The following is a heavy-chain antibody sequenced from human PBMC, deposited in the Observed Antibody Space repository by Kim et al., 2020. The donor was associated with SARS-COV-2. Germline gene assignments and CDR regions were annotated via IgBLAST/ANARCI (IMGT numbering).Heavy chain of an antibody. D-gene: IGHD5-18*01. CDR2: FDPEDGET. J-gene: IGHJ4*02. V-gene: IGHV1-24*01. Sequence: ASVKVSCKVSGYTLTELSMHWVRQAPGKGLEWMGGFDPEDGETIYAQKFQGRVTMTEDTSTDTAYMELSSLRSEDTAVYYCATDLHSYGVCDYWGQGTLVTVSS. CDR3: ATDLHSYGVCDY. CDR1: GYTLTELS.